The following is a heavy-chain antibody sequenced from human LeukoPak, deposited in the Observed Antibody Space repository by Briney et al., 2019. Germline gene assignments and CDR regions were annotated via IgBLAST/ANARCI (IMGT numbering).Heavy chain of an antibody. J-gene: IGHJ4*02. D-gene: IGHD3-16*02. CDR1: GGSISSYY. CDR2: IYYSGST. V-gene: IGHV4-59*01. CDR3: ARGHPYYDYVWGSYRRGLFDY. Sequence: SETLSLTCTVSGGSISSYYWSWIRQPPGKGLEWIGYIYYSGSTNYNPSLKSRVTISVDTSKNQFSLKLSSVTAADTAVYYCARGHPYYDYVWGSYRRGLFDYWGQGTLVTVS.